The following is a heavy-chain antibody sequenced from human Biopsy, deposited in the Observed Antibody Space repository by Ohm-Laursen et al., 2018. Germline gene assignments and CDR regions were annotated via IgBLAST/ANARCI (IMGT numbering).Heavy chain of an antibody. CDR2: INQAGTT. CDR1: GKTFSDYQ. Sequence: GTLSLTWAVFGKTFSDYQWSWIRQPPGKGLEWIGQINQAGTTNYNPSLKSRVSISADASKYEFSLRLISVTAADTAVYLCGNEVHGRDYWGLGAQVTVSS. V-gene: IGHV4-34*08. CDR3: GNEVHGRDY. D-gene: IGHD2-15*01. J-gene: IGHJ4*02.